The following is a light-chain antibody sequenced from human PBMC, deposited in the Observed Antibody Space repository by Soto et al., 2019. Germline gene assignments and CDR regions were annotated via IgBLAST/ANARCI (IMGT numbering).Light chain of an antibody. CDR2: AAS. CDR3: QQYYSNPRT. Sequence: AIRMTQSPSSFSASTGDRVTVSCRASQGIGSYLAWYQQKPGKAPKLLIYAASTLQSGVPSRFSGSGSGTEFTLTISCLQSEDFATYFCQQYYSNPRTFGQGTKVESK. CDR1: QGIGSY. V-gene: IGKV1-8*01. J-gene: IGKJ1*01.